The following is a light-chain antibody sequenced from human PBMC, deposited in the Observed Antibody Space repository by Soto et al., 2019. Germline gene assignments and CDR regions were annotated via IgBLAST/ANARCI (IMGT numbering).Light chain of an antibody. Sequence: EIVLTQSPATLSLSPGERATLSCRASQSVSSYLAWYQQKPGQAPRLLIYDASNRATGIPARFSGSGSGTDFTLTIRSLEPEDFAVYYCQQRSNWPQITFGQGTRREIK. CDR1: QSVSSY. V-gene: IGKV3-11*01. J-gene: IGKJ5*01. CDR2: DAS. CDR3: QQRSNWPQIT.